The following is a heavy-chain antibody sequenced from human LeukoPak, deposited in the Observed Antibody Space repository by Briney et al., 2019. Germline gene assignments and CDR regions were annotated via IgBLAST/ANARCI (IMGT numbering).Heavy chain of an antibody. D-gene: IGHD3-10*01. Sequence: SETLSLTCAVYGGSFSGYYWSWIRQPPGKGLEWIGEINHSGSTNYNPSLKSRVTISVDTSKNQFSLKLSSVTAADTAVYYCARGDYYGSGSYRYYYYYYMDVWGKGTTVTVSS. J-gene: IGHJ6*03. V-gene: IGHV4-34*01. CDR3: ARGDYYGSGSYRYYYYYYMDV. CDR1: GGSFSGYY. CDR2: INHSGST.